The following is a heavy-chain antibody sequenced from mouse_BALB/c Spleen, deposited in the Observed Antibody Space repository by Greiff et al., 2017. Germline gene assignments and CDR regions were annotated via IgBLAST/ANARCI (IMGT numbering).Heavy chain of an antibody. Sequence: VQLKQSGPELVKPGASVKMSCKASGYTFTSYVMHWVKQKPGQGLEWIGYINPYNDGTKYNEKFKGKATLTSDKSSSTAYMELSSLTSEDSAVYYCARREKITTARGFAYWGQGTLVTVSA. CDR3: ARREKITTARGFAY. CDR2: INPYNDGT. D-gene: IGHD1-2*01. J-gene: IGHJ3*01. CDR1: GYTFTSYV. V-gene: IGHV1-14*01.